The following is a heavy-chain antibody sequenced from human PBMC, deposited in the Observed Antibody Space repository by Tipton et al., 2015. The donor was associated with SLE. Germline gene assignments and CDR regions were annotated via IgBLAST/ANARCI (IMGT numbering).Heavy chain of an antibody. CDR3: ARRGRRYDSSGYYSYYFAY. Sequence: TLSLTCTVSGGSISSYYWSWFRQPPGKGLGWIGEINHSGSTNYNPSLKSRVTISVDTSKNQFSLKLSSVTAADTAVYYCARRGRRYDSSGYYSYYFAYWGQGTLVTVSS. CDR1: GGSISSYY. D-gene: IGHD3-22*01. CDR2: INHSGST. V-gene: IGHV4-34*01. J-gene: IGHJ4*02.